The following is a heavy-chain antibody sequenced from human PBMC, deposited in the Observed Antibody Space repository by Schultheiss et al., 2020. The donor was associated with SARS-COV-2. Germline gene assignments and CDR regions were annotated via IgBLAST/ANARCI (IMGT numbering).Heavy chain of an antibody. CDR2: MNPNSGNT. J-gene: IGHJ6*02. CDR3: ARLYGDVRLRDYYYGMDV. V-gene: IGHV1-8*01. Sequence: ASVKVSCKASGYTFTSYDINWVRQATGQGLEWMGWMNPNSGNTNYAQKLQGRVTMTRNTSISTAYMELSSLRSEDTAVYYCARLYGDVRLRDYYYGMDVWGQGTTVTVSS. D-gene: IGHD4-17*01. CDR1: GYTFTSYD.